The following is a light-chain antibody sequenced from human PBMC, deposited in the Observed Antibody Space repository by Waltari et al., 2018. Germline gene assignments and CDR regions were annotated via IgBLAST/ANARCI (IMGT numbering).Light chain of an antibody. CDR1: SGHSSHL. J-gene: IGLJ3*02. CDR3: QTGGHGTWV. Sequence: QLVVTQSPSASAPLGASVKLTCTLSSGHSSHLVAWLQQRPEKGPRYLMKVNSDGSPIKGDDIPDRFSGSSSGAERYLTISSLQPDDEADYYCQTGGHGTWVFGGGTTLTVL. V-gene: IGLV4-69*01. CDR2: VNSDGSP.